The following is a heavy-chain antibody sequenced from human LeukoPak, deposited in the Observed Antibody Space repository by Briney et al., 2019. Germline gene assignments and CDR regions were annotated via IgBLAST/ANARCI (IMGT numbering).Heavy chain of an antibody. Sequence: GALRLSCAASGFTFSSYAMSWVRQAPGKGLEWVSAISGSGGSTYYADPVKGRFTISRDNSKNTLYLQMSSLRVEDTALYYCVKETAFYDHWGPGTLVTVSS. CDR2: ISGSGGST. CDR1: GFTFSSYA. CDR3: VKETAFYDH. J-gene: IGHJ4*02. D-gene: IGHD2/OR15-2a*01. V-gene: IGHV3-23*01.